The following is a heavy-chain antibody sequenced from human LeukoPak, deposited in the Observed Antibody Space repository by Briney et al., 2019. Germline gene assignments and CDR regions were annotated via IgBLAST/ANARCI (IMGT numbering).Heavy chain of an antibody. Sequence: GGSLRLSCAASGFTVSSKYMNWVRQAPNKGLEWVSFISSGGITSYADSVKGRFTISRDNSKNTLYLQMNSLRAEDTAVYYCARDADYWGQGTLVTVSS. V-gene: IGHV3-66*01. CDR3: ARDADY. CDR1: GFTVSSKY. J-gene: IGHJ4*02. CDR2: ISSGGIT.